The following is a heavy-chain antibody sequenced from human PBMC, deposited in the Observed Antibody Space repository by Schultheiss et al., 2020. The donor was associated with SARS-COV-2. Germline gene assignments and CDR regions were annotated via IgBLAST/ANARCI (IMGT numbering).Heavy chain of an antibody. CDR1: GYTFTNYG. CDR2: ISTYNANT. CDR3: ARDFRATVTFDS. Sequence: GESLKISCKASGYTFTNYGISWVRQAPGQGLEWMGRISTYNANTDYAQKFQDRVTLTRDTSITTVYMELSRLKSDDTAMYYCARDFRATVTFDSWGQGTLVTVSS. J-gene: IGHJ4*02. D-gene: IGHD4-17*01. V-gene: IGHV1-18*01.